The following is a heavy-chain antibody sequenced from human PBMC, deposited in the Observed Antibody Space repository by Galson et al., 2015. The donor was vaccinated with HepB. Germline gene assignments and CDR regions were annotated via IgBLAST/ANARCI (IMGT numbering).Heavy chain of an antibody. J-gene: IGHJ1*01. Sequence: ETLSLTCAVYGGSSSGYYWSWIRQPPGKGLEWIGEINHSGSTNYNPSLKSRVTISVDMSKNQFSLKLSSVTAADTAVYYCARWDGLAYFQHWGQGTLVTVSS. CDR1: GGSSSGYY. CDR2: INHSGST. D-gene: IGHD1-26*01. CDR3: ARWDGLAYFQH. V-gene: IGHV4-34*01.